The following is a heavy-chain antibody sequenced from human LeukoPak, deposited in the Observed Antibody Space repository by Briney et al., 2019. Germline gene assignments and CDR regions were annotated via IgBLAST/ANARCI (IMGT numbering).Heavy chain of an antibody. D-gene: IGHD3-22*01. CDR2: ISGSGGST. J-gene: IGHJ4*02. V-gene: IGHV3-23*01. Sequence: GGSLRLSCAASGFTFSSYGMYWVRQAPGKGLEWVSAISGSGGSTYYADSVKGRFTISRDNSKNTLYLQMNSLRAEDTAVYYCAKGSYYYDSSGYHYTEYLDYWGQGTLVTVSS. CDR1: GFTFSSYG. CDR3: AKGSYYYDSSGYHYTEYLDY.